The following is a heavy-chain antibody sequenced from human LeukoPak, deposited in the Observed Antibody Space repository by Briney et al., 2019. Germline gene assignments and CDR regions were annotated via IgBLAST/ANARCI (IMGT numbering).Heavy chain of an antibody. V-gene: IGHV4-59*12. CDR2: IYYSGST. Sequence: SETLSLTCTVSGGSISTYYWSWIRQPPGKGLEWIGYIYYSGSTNSNPSLKSRLTISVDTSKSQFSLNLSSVTAADTAVYYCAREAAAYDAFDIWGQGTMVTVSS. CDR3: AREAAAYDAFDI. D-gene: IGHD2-15*01. CDR1: GGSISTYY. J-gene: IGHJ3*02.